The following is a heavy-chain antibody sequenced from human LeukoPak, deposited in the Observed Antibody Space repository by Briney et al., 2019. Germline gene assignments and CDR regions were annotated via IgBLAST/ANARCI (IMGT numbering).Heavy chain of an antibody. V-gene: IGHV4-34*01. J-gene: IGHJ4*02. CDR2: INHSGSP. D-gene: IGHD3-3*01. Sequence: GSLRLSCAASGFTFSSYAMSWVRQPPGKGLEWIGEINHSGSPNNNPSLKSRVSISFDTSKNQFSLKLTSVTAADTAVYYCGSRRTAMFGVIKGPIDHWGQGTLVTVSS. CDR3: GSRRTAMFGVIKGPIDH. CDR1: GFTFSSYA.